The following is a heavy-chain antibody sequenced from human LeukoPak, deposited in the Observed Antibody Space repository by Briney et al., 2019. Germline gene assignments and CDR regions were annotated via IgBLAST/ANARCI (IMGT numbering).Heavy chain of an antibody. CDR2: ITHSGST. Sequence: PSESLSLSCAVYGVTFSGYDWSWIRQPPGKGLEWVWEITHSGSTNFNPSLKSRVTISVDTSKNQFSLKLSSETAADTAVYYCARGRSWAYYYGSESYLSFDYWGQGTLVTVSS. V-gene: IGHV4-34*01. CDR3: ARGRSWAYYYGSESYLSFDY. CDR1: GVTFSGYD. J-gene: IGHJ4*02. D-gene: IGHD3-10*01.